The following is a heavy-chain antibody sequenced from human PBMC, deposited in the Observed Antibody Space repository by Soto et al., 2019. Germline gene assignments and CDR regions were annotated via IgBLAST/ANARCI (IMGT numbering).Heavy chain of an antibody. J-gene: IGHJ3*02. D-gene: IGHD2-21*01. V-gene: IGHV1-18*01. CDR3: ARGRIVASIHDAFEI. CDR2: ISAYNGKR. Sequence: QGQLLQSGDEVKKPGASVRVSCRASGYDFTSYGISWVRQAPGQGLEWVSWISAYNGKRDTAQKFQGIVTMTLDTSTDTAHMELEDLTSADTAVYYCARGRIVASIHDAFEIWGQGTMVAVSS. CDR1: GYDFTSYG.